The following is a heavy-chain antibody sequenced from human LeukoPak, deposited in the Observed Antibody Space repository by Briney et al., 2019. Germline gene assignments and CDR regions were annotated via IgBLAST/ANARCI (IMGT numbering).Heavy chain of an antibody. D-gene: IGHD6-13*01. J-gene: IGHJ5*02. Sequence: KPGGSLRLSCAASGFTFSSYSMNWVRQAPGKGLEWVSSISSSSSYIYYADSVKGRFTISRVNAKNSLYLQMNSLRAEDTAVYYCARDLGGSSSWYLWFDPWGRGTLVTVSS. CDR1: GFTFSSYS. CDR2: ISSSSSYI. V-gene: IGHV3-21*01. CDR3: ARDLGGSSSWYLWFDP.